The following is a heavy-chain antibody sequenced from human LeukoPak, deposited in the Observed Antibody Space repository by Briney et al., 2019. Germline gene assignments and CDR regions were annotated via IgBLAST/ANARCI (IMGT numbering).Heavy chain of an antibody. J-gene: IGHJ2*01. CDR3: TREDNWYFDL. CDR2: VSTDSAYT. Sequence: PGRSLRLSCTASGFTFSDYYMTWIRQAPGKGLGWLSYVSTDSAYTNYAGSVKGRFTISRDNAKSSLYLQLNSLTAEDTAVYYCTREDNWYFDLWGRGTLVTVSS. V-gene: IGHV3-11*05. CDR1: GFTFSDYY.